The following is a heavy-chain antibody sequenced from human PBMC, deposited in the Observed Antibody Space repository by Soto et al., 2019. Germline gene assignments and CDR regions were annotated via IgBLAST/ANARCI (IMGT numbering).Heavy chain of an antibody. J-gene: IGHJ4*02. Sequence: GESLKISCAASGFTFSSYSMNWVRQAPGKGLEWVSYISSSSSTIYYADSVKGRFTISRDNAKNSLYLQMNSLRDEDTAVYYCASRDIVTAISSFDYWGQGTLVTVSS. CDR2: ISSSSSTI. D-gene: IGHD5-12*01. CDR1: GFTFSSYS. CDR3: ASRDIVTAISSFDY. V-gene: IGHV3-48*02.